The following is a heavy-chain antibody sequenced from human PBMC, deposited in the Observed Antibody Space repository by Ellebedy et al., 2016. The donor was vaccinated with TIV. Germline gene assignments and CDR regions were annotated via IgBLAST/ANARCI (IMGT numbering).Heavy chain of an antibody. V-gene: IGHV3-7*03. Sequence: GGSLRLSCAASGFTFSSYWMTWVRQAPGKGLEWVANIKQDGSEKYYVDSVKGRFTVSRDNSQNTLYLQMTSLRVDDTAVYYCATDPDGVYGDTSAYWGRGTLVTVSS. CDR1: GFTFSSYW. CDR3: ATDPDGVYGDTSAY. J-gene: IGHJ4*02. D-gene: IGHD4-17*01. CDR2: IKQDGSEK.